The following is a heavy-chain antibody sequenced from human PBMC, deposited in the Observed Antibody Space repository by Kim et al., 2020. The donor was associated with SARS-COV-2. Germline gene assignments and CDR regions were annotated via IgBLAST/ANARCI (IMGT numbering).Heavy chain of an antibody. Sequence: GGSLRLSCAASVFSFSDSDIHWVRQASGKGLEWVGQVRNRARGYATTYAASVQGRFTSARDDSKNTVDLHMNSLKVEDTAFYYCSDAAKKMPDTTWCHWG. CDR3: SDAAKKMPDTTWCH. CDR1: VFSFSDSD. V-gene: IGHV3-73*01. D-gene: IGHD1-1*01. CDR2: VRNRARGYAT. J-gene: IGHJ1*01.